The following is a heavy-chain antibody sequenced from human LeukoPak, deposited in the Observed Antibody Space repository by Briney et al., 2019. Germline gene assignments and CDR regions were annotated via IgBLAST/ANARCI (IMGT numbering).Heavy chain of an antibody. CDR2: ISWDGGST. CDR3: AKDIYLRGSYGYADV. Sequence: GGSLRLSCAASGFTFDDYTMHWVRQAPGKGLEWVSLISWDGGSTYYADSAKGRFTISRGNSKNSLYLQMNSLRTEDTALYYCAKDIYLRGSYGYADVWGKGTTVTISS. D-gene: IGHD5-18*01. CDR1: GFTFDDYT. V-gene: IGHV3-43*01. J-gene: IGHJ6*04.